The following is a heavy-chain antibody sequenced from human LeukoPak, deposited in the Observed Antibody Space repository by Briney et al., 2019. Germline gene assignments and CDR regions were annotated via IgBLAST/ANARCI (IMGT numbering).Heavy chain of an antibody. CDR2: IYYSGST. CDR1: GGSISSYY. V-gene: IGHV4-59*12. CDR3: ARGGCSGGSFYSGFDP. Sequence: SETLSLTCTVSGGSISSYYWSWIRQPPGNGLEWIGYIYYSGSTNYNPSLKSRVTILVDTSKNQFSLNLSSVTVADTAVYYCARGGCSGGSFYSGFDPWGQGTLVTVSS. D-gene: IGHD2-15*01. J-gene: IGHJ5*02.